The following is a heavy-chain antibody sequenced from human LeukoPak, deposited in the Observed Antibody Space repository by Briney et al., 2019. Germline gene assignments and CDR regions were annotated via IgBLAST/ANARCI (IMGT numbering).Heavy chain of an antibody. CDR2: ISGSGGDT. V-gene: IGHV3-23*01. CDR1: AFTFSSYA. Sequence: PGGSLRLSCAASAFTFSSYAMSWVRQAPGKGLEWVSVISGSGGDTNYADSVKGRFTISRDNSKNTLYLQMNTLRAEDTAVYYCAKPREGSGSYYKSFFDSWGQGTLVTVSS. CDR3: AKPREGSGSYYKSFFDS. J-gene: IGHJ4*02. D-gene: IGHD3-10*01.